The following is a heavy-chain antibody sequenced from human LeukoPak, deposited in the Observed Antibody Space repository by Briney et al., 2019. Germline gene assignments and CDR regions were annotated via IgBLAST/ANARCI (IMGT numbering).Heavy chain of an antibody. Sequence: KPSETLSLTCTVSGGSISSYYWSWIRQPPGKGLEWIGEINHSGSTNYNPSLKSRVTISVDTSKNQFSLKLSSVTAADTAVYYCARVPQSSYDILTGYYPLYYFDYWGQGTLVTVSS. CDR3: ARVPQSSYDILTGYYPLYYFDY. CDR2: INHSGST. D-gene: IGHD3-9*01. CDR1: GGSISSYY. J-gene: IGHJ4*02. V-gene: IGHV4-34*01.